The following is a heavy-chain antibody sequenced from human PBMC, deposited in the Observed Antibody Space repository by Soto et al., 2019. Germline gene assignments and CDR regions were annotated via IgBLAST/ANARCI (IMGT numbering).Heavy chain of an antibody. Sequence: SQTLSLTCAISGDSVSRNSAAWNLIRQSPSRGLEWLGRTYYRSKWYNDYAVSVKSRITINPDTSKNQFSLQLNSVTPEDTAVYYCARLNGFLEGAVAFDIWGQGTMVTVS. CDR3: ARLNGFLEGAVAFDI. D-gene: IGHD3-3*01. J-gene: IGHJ3*02. CDR1: GDSVSRNSAA. V-gene: IGHV6-1*01. CDR2: TYYRSKWYN.